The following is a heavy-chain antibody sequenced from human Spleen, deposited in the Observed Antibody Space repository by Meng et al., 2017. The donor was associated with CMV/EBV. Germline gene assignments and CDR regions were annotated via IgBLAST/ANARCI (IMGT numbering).Heavy chain of an antibody. Sequence: GESLKISCGASGFTFSRNSMNWVRQAPGRGLEWVSSISSSSRYIYYADSVKGRFTMSRDNAKNSLYLQMNSLRAEDTAVYYCAKYSAVGERLYYFDYWGQGTLVTVSS. J-gene: IGHJ4*02. CDR1: GFTFSRNS. CDR2: ISSSSRYI. CDR3: AKYSAVGERLYYFDY. V-gene: IGHV3-21*04. D-gene: IGHD2-21*01.